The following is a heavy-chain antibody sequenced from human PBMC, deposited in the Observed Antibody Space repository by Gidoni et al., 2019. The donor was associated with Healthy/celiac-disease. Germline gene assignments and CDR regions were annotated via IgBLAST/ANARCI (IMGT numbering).Heavy chain of an antibody. D-gene: IGHD4-17*01. V-gene: IGHV2-5*02. Sequence: QITLKESGPTLVKPTQTLTVTCTFSGFSLSTSGVGVGWIRQPPGKSLEWLALIYWDDDKRYCPSLQNRLAITKDTSKDQVVLTMTNVDPVDTATYYCAHSGDYGNWFDPWGQGTLVTVSS. J-gene: IGHJ5*02. CDR3: AHSGDYGNWFDP. CDR1: GFSLSTSGVG. CDR2: IYWDDDK.